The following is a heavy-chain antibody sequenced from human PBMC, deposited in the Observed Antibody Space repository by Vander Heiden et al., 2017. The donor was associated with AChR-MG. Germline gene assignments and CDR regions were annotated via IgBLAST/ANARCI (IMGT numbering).Heavy chain of an antibody. J-gene: IGHJ2*01. CDR2: ICWDDDK. V-gene: IGHV2-5*02. CDR3: VHRRSTRPGDSNYWYFDL. D-gene: IGHD3-10*01. CDR1: GFSFSTTEVG. Sequence: QITLKESGPTLVKPTQTLTLTCTFSGFSFSTTEVGAVWIRQPQGKALEWLALICWDDDKRYSPSLKSRLTITKDTSKNQVVLTMTDMQPVDTATYYCVHRRSTRPGDSNYWYFDLWGRGTLVTVSS.